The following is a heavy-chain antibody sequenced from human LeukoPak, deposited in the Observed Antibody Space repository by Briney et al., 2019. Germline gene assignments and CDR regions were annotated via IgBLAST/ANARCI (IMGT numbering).Heavy chain of an antibody. CDR1: GFTFDDYA. J-gene: IGHJ4*02. CDR3: AKGSRSNGYYFDY. Sequence: GGSLRLSCAASGFTFDDYAMHWVRQAPGKGLEWVSGISGTGDSTYYADSVKGRFTISRDNSKNMLYLQMNSLRAEDTAVYYCAKGSRSNGYYFDYWGQGTLVTVSS. V-gene: IGHV3-23*01. CDR2: ISGTGDST. D-gene: IGHD6-6*01.